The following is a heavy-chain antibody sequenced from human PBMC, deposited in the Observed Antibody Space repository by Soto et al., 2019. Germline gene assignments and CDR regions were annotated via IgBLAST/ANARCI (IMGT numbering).Heavy chain of an antibody. CDR3: ARERSGSGSNWFDP. D-gene: IGHD1-1*01. Sequence: ESGGGVVQPGRSLTLSCAASGFTFSSSAMHWVRQAPAKALEWVAVISYDGSNKYYADSVKGRFTISRDNSKNTLYLQMNSLRAEDTAVYYCARERSGSGSNWFDPWGQGTLVTVSS. CDR1: GFTFSSSA. V-gene: IGHV3-30-3*01. J-gene: IGHJ5*02. CDR2: ISYDGSNK.